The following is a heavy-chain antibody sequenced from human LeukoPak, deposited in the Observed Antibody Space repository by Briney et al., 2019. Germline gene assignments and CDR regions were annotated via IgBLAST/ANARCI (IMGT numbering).Heavy chain of an antibody. CDR3: ARWGRYFDWLLSFDY. V-gene: IGHV1-18*04. CDR2: ISAYNGNT. D-gene: IGHD3-9*01. Sequence: ASVKVSCKASGYTFTSYGISWVRQAPGQGLEWMGWISAYNGNTNYAQKLQGRVTMTTGTSTSTAYMELRSLRSDDTAVYYCARWGRYFDWLLSFDYWGQGTLVTVSS. J-gene: IGHJ4*02. CDR1: GYTFTSYG.